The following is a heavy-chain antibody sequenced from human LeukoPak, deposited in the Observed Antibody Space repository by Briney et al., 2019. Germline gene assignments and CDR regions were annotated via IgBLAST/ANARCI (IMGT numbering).Heavy chain of an antibody. D-gene: IGHD3-16*01. CDR1: GFTFNNFW. CDR3: ARVRRGDDFNPFDY. J-gene: IGHJ4*02. V-gene: IGHV3-74*01. CDR2: INGDGSET. Sequence: GGSLRLSCAASGFTFNNFWIYWVRHAPGKGLVWVSRINGDGSETIHADSVKGRFTISRDNAKNTLYLQMNSLRTEDTAVYYCARVRRGDDFNPFDYWGQGTLVTVSS.